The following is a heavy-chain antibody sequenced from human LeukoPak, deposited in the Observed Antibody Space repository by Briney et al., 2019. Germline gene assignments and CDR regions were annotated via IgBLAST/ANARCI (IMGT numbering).Heavy chain of an antibody. CDR3: ARRYCSSTSCYTPHGHYYYYMDV. Sequence: SETLSLTCTVSGGSVSSGTYYWSWIRQPPGKGLEWIGDIYYSGSTNYNPSLKSRVTISVDTSKNQFSLKLSSVPAADTAVYYCARRYCSSTSCYTPHGHYYYYMDVWGKGTTVTVSS. V-gene: IGHV4-61*01. CDR2: IYYSGST. D-gene: IGHD2-2*02. J-gene: IGHJ6*03. CDR1: GGSVSSGTYY.